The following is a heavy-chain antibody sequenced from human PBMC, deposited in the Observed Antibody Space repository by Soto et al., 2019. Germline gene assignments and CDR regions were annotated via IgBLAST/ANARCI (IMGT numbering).Heavy chain of an antibody. CDR1: GGTFSSYA. V-gene: IGHV1-69*13. CDR2: IIPIFGTA. CDR3: ARGGSGRYDGWFDP. J-gene: IGHJ5*02. Sequence: SVQVSCKASGGTFSSYAICWVRQAPGQGLEWMGGIIPIFGTANYAQKFQGRVTITADESTSTAYIELSSQRPEDTAVYYCARGGSGRYDGWFDPWGKGTLDTVSS. D-gene: IGHD6-19*01.